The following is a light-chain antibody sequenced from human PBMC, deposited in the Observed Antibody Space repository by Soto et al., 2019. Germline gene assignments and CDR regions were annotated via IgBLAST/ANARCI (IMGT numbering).Light chain of an antibody. J-gene: IGKJ4*01. CDR2: GAS. Sequence: EIVLTQFPGTLSLSPGERATLSCRASQTVSSNYLAWHQQKPGQAPRLLIYGASSRATGIPDRFSGSGSGTDFTLTIARLEPEDFAVYYCQQYASPALTFGGGTKVEIK. CDR3: QQYASPALT. CDR1: QTVSSNY. V-gene: IGKV3-20*01.